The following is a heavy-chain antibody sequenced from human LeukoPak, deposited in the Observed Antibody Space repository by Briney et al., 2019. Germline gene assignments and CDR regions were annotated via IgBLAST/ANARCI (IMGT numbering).Heavy chain of an antibody. Sequence: SETLSLTCTVSGGSISSYYWSWTRQPPGKGLEWIGYIYYSGSTNYNPSLKSRVTISVDTSKNQFSLKLSSVTAADTAVYYCARSGTGTTPPLNWFDPWGQGTLVTVSS. CDR2: IYYSGST. CDR3: ARSGTGTTPPLNWFDP. D-gene: IGHD1-1*01. CDR1: GGSISSYY. V-gene: IGHV4-59*08. J-gene: IGHJ5*02.